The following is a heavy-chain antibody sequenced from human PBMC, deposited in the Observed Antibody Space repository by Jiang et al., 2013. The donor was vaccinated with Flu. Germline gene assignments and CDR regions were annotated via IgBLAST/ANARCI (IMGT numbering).Heavy chain of an antibody. CDR2: IFPSDSDT. V-gene: IGHV5-51*01. J-gene: IGHJ3*02. Sequence: GLESMGIIFPSDSDTRYSPSFQGQVTISADKSIDTIYLQWSSLKASDTAIYYCARPALRDAFDIWGQGTVVTVSS. CDR3: ARPALRDAFDI.